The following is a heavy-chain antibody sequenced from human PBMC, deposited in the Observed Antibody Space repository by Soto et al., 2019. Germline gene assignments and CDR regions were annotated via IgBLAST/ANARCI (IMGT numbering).Heavy chain of an antibody. D-gene: IGHD2-21*02. CDR1: GGTFSSYA. CDR3: ARAVVVTATNYWYVDL. Sequence: QVQLVQSGAEVKKPGSSVKVSCKASGGTFSSYAISWVRQAPGQGLEWMGGTIPISGTGNYAQKSQGRVTITTDKPTSTAYVEMRSLRSEDTAVYCCARAVVVTATNYWYVDLWCRGTPGTVCS. J-gene: IGHJ2*01. CDR2: TIPISGTG. V-gene: IGHV1-69*06.